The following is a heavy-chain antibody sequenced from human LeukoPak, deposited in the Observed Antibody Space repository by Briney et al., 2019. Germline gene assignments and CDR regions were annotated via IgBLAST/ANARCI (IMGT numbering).Heavy chain of an antibody. Sequence: SETLSLTCTVSGGSISSYYWSWIRQPPGKGLEWIGYIYYSGSTNYNPSLKSRVTISVGTSKNQFSLKLSSVTAADTAVYYCAREVSGVGYYYYYYMDVWGKGTTVTISS. J-gene: IGHJ6*03. CDR3: AREVSGVGYYYYYYMDV. CDR1: GGSISSYY. CDR2: IYYSGST. D-gene: IGHD1-26*01. V-gene: IGHV4-59*01.